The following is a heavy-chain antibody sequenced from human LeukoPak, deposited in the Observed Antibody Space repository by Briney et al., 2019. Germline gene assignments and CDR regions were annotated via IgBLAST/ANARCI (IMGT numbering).Heavy chain of an antibody. Sequence: ASVKVSCKASGYTFTSYGISWVRQAPGQGLEWMGWISAYNGNTNYAQKLQGRVTMTTDTSTSTAYMELRSLKSDDTAVYYCARDPNYSGSYNWFDPWGQGTLVTVSS. J-gene: IGHJ5*02. CDR2: ISAYNGNT. CDR3: ARDPNYSGSYNWFDP. CDR1: GYTFTSYG. D-gene: IGHD1-26*01. V-gene: IGHV1-18*01.